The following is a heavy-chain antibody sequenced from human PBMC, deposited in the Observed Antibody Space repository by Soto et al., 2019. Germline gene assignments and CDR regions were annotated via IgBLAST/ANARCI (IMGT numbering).Heavy chain of an antibody. J-gene: IGHJ6*02. CDR3: ARGGLHRSGYEYYYYYYGLDV. Sequence: EGQLVESGGGLVQPGESLRLSCAGSGFTFNSYWMSWVRQAPGKGLEWVAKVQQDGSEKYYVDSVKGRFTISRDNAKNSGYLQMNSLRVEDTAVYYCARGGLHRSGYEYYYYYYGLDVWGQGTTVTVAS. D-gene: IGHD5-12*01. V-gene: IGHV3-7*03. CDR2: VQQDGSEK. CDR1: GFTFNSYW.